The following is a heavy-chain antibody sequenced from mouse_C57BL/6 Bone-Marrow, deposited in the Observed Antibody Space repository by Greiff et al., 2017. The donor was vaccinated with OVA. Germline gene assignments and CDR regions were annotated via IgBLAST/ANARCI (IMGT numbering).Heavy chain of an antibody. CDR3: ARYYYGSSYYFDY. D-gene: IGHD1-1*01. V-gene: IGHV3-6*01. CDR2: ISYDGSN. Sequence: EVQLQESGPGLVKPSQSLSLTCSVTGYSITSGYYWNWIRQFPGNKLEWMGYISYDGSNNYNPSLKNRISITRDTSKNQFFLKLNSVTTEDTATYYCARYYYGSSYYFDYWGQGTTLTVSS. CDR1: GYSITSGYY. J-gene: IGHJ2*01.